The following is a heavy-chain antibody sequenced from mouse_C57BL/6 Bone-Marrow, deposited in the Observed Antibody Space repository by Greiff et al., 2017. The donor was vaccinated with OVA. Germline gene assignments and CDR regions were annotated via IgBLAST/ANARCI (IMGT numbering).Heavy chain of an antibody. D-gene: IGHD2-5*01. Sequence: QVQLQQSGAELVRPGASVTLSCTASGYTFTDYDMHWVKQTPVPGLEWIGAIDPETGGTASNQKFKGKAILTADKSSRTAYMELRSLTSEDSAVYYCTRGYSNYDAMDYWGQGTSVTVSS. CDR2: IDPETGGT. J-gene: IGHJ4*01. V-gene: IGHV1-15*01. CDR1: GYTFTDYD. CDR3: TRGYSNYDAMDY.